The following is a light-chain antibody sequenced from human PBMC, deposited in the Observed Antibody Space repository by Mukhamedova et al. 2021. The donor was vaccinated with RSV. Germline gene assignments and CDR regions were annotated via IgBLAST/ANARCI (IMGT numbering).Light chain of an antibody. CDR1: QSVSSN. Sequence: SQSVSSNLAWYQQKPGQAPRLLIYGASTRATGIPARFSGSGSGTEFTLPISSMQSEDFAVYYCQQYNNWPYTFGQGTKLEI. CDR2: GAS. CDR3: QQYNNWPYT. V-gene: IGKV3-15*01. J-gene: IGKJ2*01.